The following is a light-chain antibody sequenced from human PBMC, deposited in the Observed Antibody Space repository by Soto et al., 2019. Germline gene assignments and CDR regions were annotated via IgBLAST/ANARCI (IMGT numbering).Light chain of an antibody. CDR3: QQYNNSPIT. V-gene: IGKV3-20*01. CDR2: GAS. CDR1: SSVSSRD. Sequence: TVLTQSPDTLSLSPGGRATLSCRASSSVSSRDLAWYQQKPGQGPRLLMYGASNRATGIPDRFGGSGSGTEFTLTISRLEPEDFAVYYCQQYNNSPITFGQGTRLEIK. J-gene: IGKJ5*01.